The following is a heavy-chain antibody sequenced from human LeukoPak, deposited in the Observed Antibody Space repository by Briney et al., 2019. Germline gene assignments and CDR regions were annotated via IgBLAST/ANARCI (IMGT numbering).Heavy chain of an antibody. Sequence: SGTLSLTCTVSGGSMTGHYWSWIRQPPGKGLEWIGFIYYTGTTNYNPSLKSRVTISLDTSKNQFSLKLSSMAAADTAVYYCARQSGWLDPWGQGIMVTVSS. CDR1: GGSMTGHY. V-gene: IGHV4-59*08. CDR3: ARQSGWLDP. J-gene: IGHJ5*02. CDR2: IYYTGTT. D-gene: IGHD1-26*01.